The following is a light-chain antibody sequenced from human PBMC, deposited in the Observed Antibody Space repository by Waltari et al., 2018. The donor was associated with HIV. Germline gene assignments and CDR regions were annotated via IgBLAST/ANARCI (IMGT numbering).Light chain of an antibody. J-gene: IGLJ2*01. V-gene: IGLV4-69*01. CDR1: SGHSDYA. Sequence: QPVVTQSPSAAASLGASVKLTCTLISGHSDYAISWHPQHPPKGHRYLMRLNNDGSHYKGDGIPDRFSGSSSGAERYLIISSLQSGDEADYYCQTWDTGIIIFGGGTKLTVL. CDR3: QTWDTGIII. CDR2: LNNDGSH.